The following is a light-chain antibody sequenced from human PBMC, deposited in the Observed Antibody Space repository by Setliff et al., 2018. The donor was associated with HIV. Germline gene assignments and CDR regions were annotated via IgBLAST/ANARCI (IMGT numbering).Light chain of an antibody. CDR2: QAS. J-gene: IGLJ1*01. CDR1: SGDVGRYNL. V-gene: IGLV2-14*02. CDR3: SSYTSSSTYV. Sequence: LTQPASVSGSPGQSITISCTGTSGDVGRYNLVSWYQQQPGKPPKLMIYQASKRPSGVSNRFSGSKSGNTASLTISGLQAEDEADYYCSSYTSSSTYVFGTGTKVTVL.